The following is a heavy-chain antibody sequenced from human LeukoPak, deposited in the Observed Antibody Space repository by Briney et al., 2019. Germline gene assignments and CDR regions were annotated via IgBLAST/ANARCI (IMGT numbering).Heavy chain of an antibody. J-gene: IGHJ4*02. CDR3: AKRRGYCSGGSCSIIGLDY. Sequence: GGSLRLSCAASGFTVSNNYMSWVRQAPGKGLEWVSGISDSGGSAYYTDSVKGRFTISRDNSRNTLYLQMNSLRAEDTAVYFCAKRRGYCSGGSCSIIGLDYWGQGTLVTVSS. D-gene: IGHD2-15*01. CDR1: GFTVSNNY. V-gene: IGHV3-23*01. CDR2: ISDSGGSA.